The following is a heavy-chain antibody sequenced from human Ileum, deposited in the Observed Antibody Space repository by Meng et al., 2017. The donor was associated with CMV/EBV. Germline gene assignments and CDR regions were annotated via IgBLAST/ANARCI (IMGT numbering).Heavy chain of an antibody. J-gene: IGHJ4*02. CDR1: GCSMGSYY. CDR3: AREGPTDWGRALDY. D-gene: IGHD7-27*01. CDR2: IYTSGSS. V-gene: IGHV4-4*07. Sequence: QVGLGGAGPGPGKPSETLSRTCTVPGCSMGSYYWRWVRQPAGKGLEWIGRIYTSGSSNYNSSLKSRVTMSVDTSKNQFSMKLNSVTAADTAVYYCAREGPTDWGRALDYWGQGTLVTVSS.